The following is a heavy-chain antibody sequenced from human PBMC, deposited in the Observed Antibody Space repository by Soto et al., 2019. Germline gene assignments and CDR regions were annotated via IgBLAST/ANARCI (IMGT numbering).Heavy chain of an antibody. CDR1: GGSNSSGAYY. CDR2: TRSSGGS. V-gene: IGHV4-30-4*01. J-gene: IGHJ5*02. D-gene: IGHD3-3*01. Sequence: SLTLSLTCTISGGSNSSGAYYWSWIRQPPGKGRNSNAYTRSSGGSDYNPSVRSRVTLTVETSENQFSLRLSSVNAADTAVYHCARVGTILGIVTNNWLDPSGPGILVPVCS. CDR3: ARVGTILGIVTNNWLDP.